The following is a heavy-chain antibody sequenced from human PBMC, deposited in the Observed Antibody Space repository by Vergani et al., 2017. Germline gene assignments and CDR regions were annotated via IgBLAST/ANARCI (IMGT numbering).Heavy chain of an antibody. Sequence: QVQLQQWGAGLVKPSETLSLTCVVHGWSLSGSYWSWIRQPPGKGLEWIGEINHSGSANYNPSLQSRVTISIDTSKNQFSLRLFSVTAADTAVYYCARAGIWLPNNWGQGTLVTVS. CDR2: INHSGSA. D-gene: IGHD3-9*01. J-gene: IGHJ4*02. V-gene: IGHV4-34*02. CDR3: ARAGIWLPNN. CDR1: GWSLSGSY.